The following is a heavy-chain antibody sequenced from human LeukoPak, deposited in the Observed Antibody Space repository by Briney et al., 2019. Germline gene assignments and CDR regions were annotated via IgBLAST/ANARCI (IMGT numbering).Heavy chain of an antibody. CDR1: GYTFTSYS. CDR3: ARANCSSTSCPPLSAFDI. Sequence: ASVKVSCKASGYTFTSYSMHWVRQAPGQGLEWMGIINPSGGSTSYAQKFQGRVTMTRDMSTSTVYMELSSLRSEDTAVYYCARANCSSTSCPPLSAFDIWGQGTMVTVSS. D-gene: IGHD2-2*01. V-gene: IGHV1-46*01. CDR2: INPSGGST. J-gene: IGHJ3*02.